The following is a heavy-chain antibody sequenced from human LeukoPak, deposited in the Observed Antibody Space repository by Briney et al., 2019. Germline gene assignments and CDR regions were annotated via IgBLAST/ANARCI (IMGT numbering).Heavy chain of an antibody. CDR3: ARSLKYYYDSSGYFPNFDY. CDR1: GYTFTGYY. CDR2: INPNSGGT. D-gene: IGHD3-22*01. V-gene: IGHV1-2*02. J-gene: IGHJ4*02. Sequence: ASVKVSCKAPGYTFTGYYMHWVRQAPGQGLEWMGWINPNSGGTNYAQKFQGRVTMTRDTSISTAYMELSRLRSDDTAVYYCARSLKYYYDSSGYFPNFDYWGQGTLVTVSS.